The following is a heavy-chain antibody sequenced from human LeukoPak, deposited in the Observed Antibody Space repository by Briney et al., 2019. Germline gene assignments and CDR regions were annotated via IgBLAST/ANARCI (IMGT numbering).Heavy chain of an antibody. CDR2: IIPIFGTA. D-gene: IGHD3-16*02. J-gene: IGHJ4*02. CDR1: GGTFSSYA. V-gene: IGHV1-69*01. Sequence: GASVKVSCKASGGTFSSYAISWVRQAPGQGLEWMGGIIPIFGTANYAQKFQGRVTITADESTSTAYMELSSLRPEDTAVYYCARGRNWGSYRYTHYFDYWGQGTLVTVSS. CDR3: ARGRNWGSYRYTHYFDY.